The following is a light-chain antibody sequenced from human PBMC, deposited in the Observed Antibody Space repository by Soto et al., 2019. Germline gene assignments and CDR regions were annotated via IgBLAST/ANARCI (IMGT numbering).Light chain of an antibody. J-gene: IGKJ5*01. CDR2: GAS. CDR3: QQYNNWPLT. CDR1: QTISSN. V-gene: IGKV3-15*01. Sequence: EILFTQYPRTLTLSPGERATHSCSTTQTISSNYLAWYHQKPGQAPRLLIYGASTRATGIPARFSGSGSGTEFTLTISSLQSEDFAIYYCQQYNNWPLTFGPGTRLEIK.